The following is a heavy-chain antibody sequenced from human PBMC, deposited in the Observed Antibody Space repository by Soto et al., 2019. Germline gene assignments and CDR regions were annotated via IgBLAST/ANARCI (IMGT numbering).Heavy chain of an antibody. J-gene: IGHJ4*02. CDR1: GYSFISYW. CDR3: ARQIYDSDTGPNFQYYFDS. Sequence: PGQYLNLSCKGSGYSFISYWISWVRPLPGKGLEWMGRIDPSDSYTNYSPSFQGHVTISADKSISTAYLQWSSLKASDTAMYYCARQIYDSDTGPNFQYYFDSWGQGTPVTVSS. V-gene: IGHV5-10-1*01. CDR2: IDPSDSYT. D-gene: IGHD3-22*01.